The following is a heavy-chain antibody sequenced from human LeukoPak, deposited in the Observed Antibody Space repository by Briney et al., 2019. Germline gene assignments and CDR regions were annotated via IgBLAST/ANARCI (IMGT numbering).Heavy chain of an antibody. D-gene: IGHD3-22*01. V-gene: IGHV3-7*01. CDR3: ARENYYDSSGYYLVGAFDI. CDR2: IKQDGSEK. J-gene: IGHJ3*02. Sequence: GGSLRLSCAASGFTFSSYWMSWVRQAPGKGLEWVANIKQDGSEKYYVDSVKGRFTISRDNAKNSLYLQMNSLRAEDTAVYYCARENYYDSSGYYLVGAFDIWGQGTMVTVSS. CDR1: GFTFSSYW.